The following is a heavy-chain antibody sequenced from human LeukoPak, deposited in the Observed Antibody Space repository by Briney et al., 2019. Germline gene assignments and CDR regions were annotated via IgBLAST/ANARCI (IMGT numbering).Heavy chain of an antibody. D-gene: IGHD3-16*02. CDR3: ARGPGLRLGELSYRTYLDKAGGELIFDY. J-gene: IGHJ4*02. Sequence: QPSETLSLTCTVSGGSISSYYWSWIRQPPGKGLEWIAYISDIGSINYNPSLKSRVTISVDTSKNQFSLKLSSVTAADTAVYYCARGPGLRLGELSYRTYLDKAGGELIFDYWGQGTLVTVSS. CDR1: GGSISSYY. V-gene: IGHV4-59*08. CDR2: ISDIGSI.